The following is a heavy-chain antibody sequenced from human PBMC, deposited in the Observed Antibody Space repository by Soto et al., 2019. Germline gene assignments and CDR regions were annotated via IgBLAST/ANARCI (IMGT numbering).Heavy chain of an antibody. CDR1: GFTFTSYG. CDR2: ISGSSVT. D-gene: IGHD4-17*01. CDR3: ATYGGDSGGYEYFQR. J-gene: IGHJ1*01. Sequence: EVQLFESGGGLEPPGGSLRLSCVTSGFTFTSYGMSWVRQAPGKGLEWVSAISGSSVTYYPDSVKGRFTISRDNSRSTLYLQMNSLRAEDPAVYYCATYGGDSGGYEYFQRWGQGCLVTVSS. V-gene: IGHV3-23*01.